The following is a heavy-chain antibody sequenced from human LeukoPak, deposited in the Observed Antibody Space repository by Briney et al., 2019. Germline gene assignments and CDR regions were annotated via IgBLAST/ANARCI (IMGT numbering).Heavy chain of an antibody. V-gene: IGHV3-23*01. Sequence: HPGGSLRLSCAASGFTFSGYAMSWVRQAPGKGLEWVSAISGNGGSTYYTDSVKGRFTISRDNAKNSLSLQMNSLRPEDTALYFCVKAGSHSPHGYNPFDYWGQGTLVTVSS. CDR2: ISGNGGST. D-gene: IGHD5-24*01. CDR3: VKAGSHSPHGYNPFDY. CDR1: GFTFSGYA. J-gene: IGHJ4*02.